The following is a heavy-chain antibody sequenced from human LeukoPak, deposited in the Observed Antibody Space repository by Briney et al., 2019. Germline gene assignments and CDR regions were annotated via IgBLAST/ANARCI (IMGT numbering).Heavy chain of an antibody. CDR3: ARGGHNWNHFDY. J-gene: IGHJ4*02. Sequence: SVKVSCKASGGTFSSYAISWVRQAPGQGLEWMGGIIPIFGTANYAQKFQGRVTITADESTSTAYMELSSLRSEDTAVYYCARGGHNWNHFDYWGQGTLVTVSS. CDR1: GGTFSSYA. D-gene: IGHD1-20*01. V-gene: IGHV1-69*13. CDR2: IIPIFGTA.